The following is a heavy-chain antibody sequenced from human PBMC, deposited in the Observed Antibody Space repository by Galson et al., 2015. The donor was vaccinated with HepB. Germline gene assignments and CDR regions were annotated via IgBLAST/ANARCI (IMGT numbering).Heavy chain of an antibody. D-gene: IGHD3-3*01. CDR1: GYTFTSYD. CDR3: ARRQPDYDFWSGAYMYYFDY. Sequence: SVKVSCKASGYTFTSYDINWVRQATGQGLEWMGWMNPNSGNTGYAQKFQGRVTMTRNTSISTAYMELSSLRSEDTAVYYCARRQPDYDFWSGAYMYYFDYWGQGTLVTVSS. CDR2: MNPNSGNT. V-gene: IGHV1-8*01. J-gene: IGHJ4*02.